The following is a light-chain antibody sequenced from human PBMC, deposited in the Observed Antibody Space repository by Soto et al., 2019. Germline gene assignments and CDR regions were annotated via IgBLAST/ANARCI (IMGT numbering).Light chain of an antibody. CDR3: CSYAGDKTYV. Sequence: ALPQPACLSVSPGSSSTISCTVTGGYVRTYNLVSWYQQHPGKVPKRIIYEASKRPSGVSNRFSGSQPGNTASLTVSGLQAEEEADSYCCSYAGDKTYVFGSGTKVTV. CDR1: GGYVRTYNL. CDR2: EAS. J-gene: IGLJ1*01. V-gene: IGLV2-23*01.